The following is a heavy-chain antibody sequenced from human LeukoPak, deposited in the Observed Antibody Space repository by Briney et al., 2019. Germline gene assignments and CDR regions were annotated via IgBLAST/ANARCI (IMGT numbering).Heavy chain of an antibody. D-gene: IGHD4-17*01. J-gene: IGHJ1*01. V-gene: IGHV3-30*18. Sequence: PGGSLRLSCAASGFTFSSHEMIWVRQAPGQGLEWVAVISFDGSNQYYADSVKGRFTIYRDNFKNTVYLQMNSLRAEETAVYYCAKYQPPRVTTEEGEYLQHWGQGTLVTVSS. CDR1: GFTFSSHE. CDR2: ISFDGSNQ. CDR3: AKYQPPRVTTEEGEYLQH.